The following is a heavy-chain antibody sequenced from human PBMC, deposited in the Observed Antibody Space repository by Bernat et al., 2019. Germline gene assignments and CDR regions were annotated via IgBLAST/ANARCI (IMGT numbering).Heavy chain of an antibody. J-gene: IGHJ4*02. CDR2: ITSTRSYI. CDR3: ARERSSSSHSDY. CDR1: GFTFSSYS. Sequence: EVQLVESGGGLVKPGGSLRLSCAASGFTFSSYSMNWVRQAPGKGLEWVSSITSTRSYIYYADSVKGRFTISRDNAKNSLYLQMNSLSAEDTAVYYCARERSSSSHSDYWGQGTLVTVSS. D-gene: IGHD6-6*01. V-gene: IGHV3-21*01.